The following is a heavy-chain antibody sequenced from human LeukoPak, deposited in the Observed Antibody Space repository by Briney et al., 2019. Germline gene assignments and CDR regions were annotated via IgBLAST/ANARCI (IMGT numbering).Heavy chain of an antibody. CDR1: GFTVSSNY. Sequence: GGSLRLSCAASGFTVSSNYMSWVRQAPGKGLEWVSVIYSGGSTFYADSVKDRFTISRDNSKNTVYLQMNSLRAEDTAVYYCARSALVRGVLDYWGQGTLVTVSS. J-gene: IGHJ4*02. D-gene: IGHD3-10*01. V-gene: IGHV3-66*01. CDR2: IYSGGST. CDR3: ARSALVRGVLDY.